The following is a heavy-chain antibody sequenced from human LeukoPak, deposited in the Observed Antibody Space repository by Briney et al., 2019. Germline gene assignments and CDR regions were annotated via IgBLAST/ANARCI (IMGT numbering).Heavy chain of an antibody. Sequence: SGTLSLTCAAYGGSISGYYWTWIRQPPGKGLEWIGEMNHSGGTNYNPSLKRRVTISVYTSKNQCSLKLSSVTAADTAVYYCARGGAAYSRATIGLWGQGTLVTVSS. V-gene: IGHV4-34*01. J-gene: IGHJ4*02. CDR3: ARGGAAYSRATIGL. D-gene: IGHD5-12*01. CDR1: GGSISGYY. CDR2: MNHSGGT.